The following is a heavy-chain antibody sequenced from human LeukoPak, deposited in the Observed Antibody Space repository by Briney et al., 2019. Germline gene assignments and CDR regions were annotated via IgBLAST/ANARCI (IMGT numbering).Heavy chain of an antibody. V-gene: IGHV1-69*04. CDR3: ARIPYTSGWSDY. J-gene: IGHJ4*02. CDR2: IIPIFGIA. D-gene: IGHD6-19*01. CDR1: GGTFSSYA. Sequence: ASVKVSSKASGGTFSSYAISWVRQAPGQGLEWMGRIIPIFGIANYAQKFQGRVTITSDKSTSTAYMELSSLRSEDTAVYYCARIPYTSGWSDYWGQGTLVTVSS.